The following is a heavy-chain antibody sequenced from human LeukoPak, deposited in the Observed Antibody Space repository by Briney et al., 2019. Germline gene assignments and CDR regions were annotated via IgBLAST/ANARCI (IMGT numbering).Heavy chain of an antibody. CDR2: IYTSGST. CDR1: GGSISSYY. V-gene: IGHV4-4*07. Sequence: PSETLSLTCTVSGGSISSYYWSWLRQPTGKGLEWIGRIYTSGSTNYNPSLKSRVTMSVDTSQDQFSLKLSSVTAADTAVAYCARTPPMIVDAFYIWGQGKPVTVSS. J-gene: IGHJ3*02. CDR3: ARTPPMIVDAFYI. D-gene: IGHD3-22*01.